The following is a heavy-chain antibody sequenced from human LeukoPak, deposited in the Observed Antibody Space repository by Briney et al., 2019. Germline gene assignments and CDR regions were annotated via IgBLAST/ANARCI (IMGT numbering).Heavy chain of an antibody. J-gene: IGHJ4*02. CDR1: EFTFSSYY. V-gene: IGHV3-21*01. CDR2: ISTSSIYI. Sequence: GGSLRLSCAASEFTFSSYYMSWVRQAPGKGLEWVSSISTSSIYIYYADSVKGRFTISRDNAKNSKDLQMNRLRVEDTAVYYCARVGLDRRGYSGYEAFDYWGQGTLVTVSS. D-gene: IGHD5-12*01. CDR3: ARVGLDRRGYSGYEAFDY.